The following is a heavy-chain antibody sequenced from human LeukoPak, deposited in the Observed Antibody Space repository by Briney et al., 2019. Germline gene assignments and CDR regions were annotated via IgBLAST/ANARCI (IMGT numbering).Heavy chain of an antibody. Sequence: GGSLRLSCVASGFTFSSYWMSWVRQAPGKWLEWVANIKQDGSEKYYVDSVKGRFTISRDNAKNSQYLQVNSLRAEDTAVYYCARDQRPVPAAINYYYGMHVWGKGTTVTVSS. D-gene: IGHD2-2*02. J-gene: IGHJ6*04. V-gene: IGHV3-7*03. CDR2: IKQDGSEK. CDR3: ARDQRPVPAAINYYYGMHV. CDR1: GFTFSSYW.